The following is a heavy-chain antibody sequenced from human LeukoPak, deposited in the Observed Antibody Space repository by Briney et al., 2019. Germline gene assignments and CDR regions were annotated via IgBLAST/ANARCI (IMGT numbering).Heavy chain of an antibody. V-gene: IGHV4-38-2*01. CDR1: GYSISSGYY. J-gene: IGHJ5*02. CDR2: IYHSGST. CDR3: ARSSTSCYINCDWFDP. D-gene: IGHD2-2*01. Sequence: PSETLSLTCAVSGYSISSGYYWGWIRQPPGKGLEWIGSIYHSGSTSYNPSLKSRVTISVDTSKNQFSLKLSSVTAADTAVYYCARSSTSCYINCDWFDPWGQGTLVTVSS.